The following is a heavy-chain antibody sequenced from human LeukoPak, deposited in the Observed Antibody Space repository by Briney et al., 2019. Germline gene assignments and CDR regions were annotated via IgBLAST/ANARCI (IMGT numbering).Heavy chain of an antibody. CDR3: ARDLGKSLPAVMAWAY. Sequence: KPSETLSLTCTVSGGSITSYYWSWLRQSPGKGLEWIGYIYCSGSTNYNPSLKSRVTISVDTSKNQFSQKLSSVTAADTAVYYCARDLGKSLPAVMAWAYWGQGTLVTVSS. CDR2: IYCSGST. D-gene: IGHD2-8*01. CDR1: GGSITSYY. V-gene: IGHV4-59*01. J-gene: IGHJ4*02.